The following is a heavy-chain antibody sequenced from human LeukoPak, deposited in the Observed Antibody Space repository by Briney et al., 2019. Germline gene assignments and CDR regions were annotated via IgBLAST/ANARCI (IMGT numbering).Heavy chain of an antibody. D-gene: IGHD3-10*01. CDR3: ARDLGCGESTYAFEI. Sequence: GGSLRLSCAASAFSFSSYSMNCVRQAPGKGLEWASSISRGSSYIYYADSVRGRFTISRDNSRNSLYLQMNSLRAEDTALYYCARDLGCGESTYAFEIWGQGTMVTVSS. V-gene: IGHV3-21*01. J-gene: IGHJ3*02. CDR1: AFSFSSYS. CDR2: ISRGSSYI.